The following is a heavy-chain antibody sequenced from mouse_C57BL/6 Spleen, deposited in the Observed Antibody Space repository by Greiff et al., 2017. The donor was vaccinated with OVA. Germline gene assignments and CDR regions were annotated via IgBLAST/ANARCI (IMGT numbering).Heavy chain of an antibody. CDR3: ARDDGYERDYAMDY. D-gene: IGHD2-3*01. CDR1: GYTFTSYW. Sequence: QVQLQQPGAELVKPGASVKLSCKASGYTFTSYWMHWVKQRPGRCLEWIGRIDPNSGGTKYNEKFKSKATLTVDKPSSTAYMQLSSLTSEDSAVYYCARDDGYERDYAMDYWGQGTSVTVSS. CDR2: IDPNSGGT. J-gene: IGHJ4*01. V-gene: IGHV1-72*01.